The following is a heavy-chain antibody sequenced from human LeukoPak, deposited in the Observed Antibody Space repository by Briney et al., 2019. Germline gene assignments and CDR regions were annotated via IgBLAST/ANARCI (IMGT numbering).Heavy chain of an antibody. CDR1: GGTFSSYA. Sequence: GASVKVSCKASGGTFSSYAISWVRQAPGQGLEWMGGIIPIFGTANYAQKFQGRVTITADESTSTAYMELRSLRSDDTAVYYCARDRVWFGETLDYWGQGTLVTVSS. CDR2: IIPIFGTA. V-gene: IGHV1-69*13. J-gene: IGHJ4*02. CDR3: ARDRVWFGETLDY. D-gene: IGHD3-10*01.